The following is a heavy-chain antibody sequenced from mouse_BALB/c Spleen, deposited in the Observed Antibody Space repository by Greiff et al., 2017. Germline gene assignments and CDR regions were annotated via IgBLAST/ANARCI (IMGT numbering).Heavy chain of an antibody. V-gene: IGHV1S137*01. CDR2: ISTYYGDA. D-gene: IGHD2-14*01. J-gene: IGHJ3*01. CDR1: GYTFTDYA. CDR3: ARGRYRKDGFAY. Sequence: VQLQQSGAELVRPGVSVKISCKGSGYTFTDYAMPWVKQSHAKSLEWIGVISTYYGDASYNQKFKGKATMTVDKSSSTAYMELDRLTSEDSAIDKCARGRYRKDGFAYWGQGTLVTVSA.